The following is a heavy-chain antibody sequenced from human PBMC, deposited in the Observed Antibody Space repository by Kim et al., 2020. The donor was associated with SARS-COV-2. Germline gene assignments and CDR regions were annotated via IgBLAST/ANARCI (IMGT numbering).Heavy chain of an antibody. D-gene: IGHD3-9*01. V-gene: IGHV4-34*01. Sequence: SETLSLTCAVYGGSFSGYYWSWIRQPPGKGLEWIGEINHSGSTNYNPSLKSRVTISVDTSKNQFSLKLSSVTAADTAVYYCARGRIWAGSTGGNFDLWGRGTLVTVSS. CDR2: INHSGST. CDR1: GGSFSGYY. CDR3: ARGRIWAGSTGGNFDL. J-gene: IGHJ2*01.